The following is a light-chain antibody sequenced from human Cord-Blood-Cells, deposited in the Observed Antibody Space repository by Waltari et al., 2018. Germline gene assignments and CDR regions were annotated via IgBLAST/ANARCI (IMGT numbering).Light chain of an antibody. Sequence: QSALTQPASVSGSPGQSITISCTGPSSDVAAYNYVSWYQQHPGKAPNLMIYEVSNRPSGVSNRFSGSKSGNTASLTISGLQAEDEADYYCSSYTSSSTLVFGTGTKVTVL. CDR2: EVS. CDR3: SSYTSSSTLV. J-gene: IGLJ1*01. V-gene: IGLV2-14*01. CDR1: SSDVAAYNY.